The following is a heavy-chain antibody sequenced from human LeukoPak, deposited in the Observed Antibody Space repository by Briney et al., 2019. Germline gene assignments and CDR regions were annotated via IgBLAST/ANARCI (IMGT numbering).Heavy chain of an antibody. CDR3: AKVRTSSGYCFDY. V-gene: IGHV3-7*01. CDR2: IKQDGSEK. J-gene: IGHJ4*02. CDR1: GFTFSNYW. D-gene: IGHD3-22*01. Sequence: GGSLRLSCAASGFTFSNYWMSWVRQAPGKGLEWVANIKQDGSEKYYVDSVKGRFTISRDNAKNSLYPQMNSLRAEDTAVYYCAKVRTSSGYCFDYWGQGTLVTVSS.